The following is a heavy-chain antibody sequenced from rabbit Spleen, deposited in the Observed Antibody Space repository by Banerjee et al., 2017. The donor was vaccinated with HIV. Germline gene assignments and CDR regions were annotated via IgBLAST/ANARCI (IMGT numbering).Heavy chain of an antibody. D-gene: IGHD8-1*01. CDR2: IVNGDGST. V-gene: IGHV1S47*01. CDR1: GFDFSSNA. CDR3: ARDAGTSFSTYGMDL. Sequence: QEQLVESGGGLVQPEGSLTLTCKASGFDFSSNAMCWVRQAPGKGPEWIACIVNGDGSTYYASWAKGRFTISRSTSLNTVTLQMTSLTVADTATYFCARDAGTSFSTYGMDLWGQGTLVTVS. J-gene: IGHJ6*01.